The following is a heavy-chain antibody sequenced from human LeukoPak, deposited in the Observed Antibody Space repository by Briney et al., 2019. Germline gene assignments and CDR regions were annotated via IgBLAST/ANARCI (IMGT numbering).Heavy chain of an antibody. Sequence: SETLSLTCTVSGGSISSYYWSWIRQPPGKGLEWIGYIYYSGSTNYNPSLKSRVTISVDTSKNQFSLQLNSVTPEDTAVYYCARGPLHSHSSGWYRPEGSVGSGWFDPWGQGTLVTVSS. CDR2: IYYSGST. D-gene: IGHD6-19*01. V-gene: IGHV4-59*12. J-gene: IGHJ5*02. CDR1: GGSISSYY. CDR3: ARGPLHSHSSGWYRPEGSVGSGWFDP.